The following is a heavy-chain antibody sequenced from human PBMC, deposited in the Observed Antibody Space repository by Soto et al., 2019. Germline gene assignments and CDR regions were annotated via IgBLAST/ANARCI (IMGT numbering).Heavy chain of an antibody. Sequence: QVELQESGPGLVKHSETLSLSCAVYRSYIDRFYWNWVRQSPEKGLEWIGDIYYNGTTKYNTPLKSRVTISLDTTNNQFALRLSSVTAADAAVYYCAIRYQHYYCMDVWCKGTTVTVYS. CDR1: RSYIDRFY. CDR3: AIRYQHYYCMDV. CDR2: IYYNGTT. D-gene: IGHD2-2*01. V-gene: IGHV4-59*01. J-gene: IGHJ6*03.